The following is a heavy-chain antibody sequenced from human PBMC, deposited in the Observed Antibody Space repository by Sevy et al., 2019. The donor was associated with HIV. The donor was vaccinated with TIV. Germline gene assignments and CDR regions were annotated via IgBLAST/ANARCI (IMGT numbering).Heavy chain of an antibody. J-gene: IGHJ6*02. CDR2: INSDGSST. CDR3: ARVPSLYCSSTSCYGAYYYYGMDV. CDR1: GFTFSSYW. D-gene: IGHD2-2*01. Sequence: GGSLRLSCAASGFTFSSYWMHWVRQAPGKGLVWVSRINSDGSSTSYADSVKGRFTLSRDNAKNTLYLQMNSLRAEDTAVYYCARVPSLYCSSTSCYGAYYYYGMDVWGHGTTVTVSS. V-gene: IGHV3-74*01.